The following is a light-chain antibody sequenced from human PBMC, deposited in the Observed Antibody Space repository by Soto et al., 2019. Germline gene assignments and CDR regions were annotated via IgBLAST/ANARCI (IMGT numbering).Light chain of an antibody. CDR1: QSISSW. CDR3: QQYNSYSRT. V-gene: IGKV1-5*01. CDR2: DAS. J-gene: IGKJ1*01. Sequence: DFQMTQSPSTLSASVGDRVTITWRASQSISSWLAWYQQKPGKAPKLLIYDASSLESGVPSRFSGSGSGTEFTLTISSLQPDDFATYYCQQYNSYSRTFGQGTKVEIK.